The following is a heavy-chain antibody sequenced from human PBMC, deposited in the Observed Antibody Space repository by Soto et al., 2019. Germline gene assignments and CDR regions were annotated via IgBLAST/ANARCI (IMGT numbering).Heavy chain of an antibody. Sequence: GGSLRLSCAASGFPFTGYAMSWVRQAPGKGLEWVSAISGHGDATFYADSVKGRFTISRDNSKNTLYLHMNSLRAEDTALYYCANSRVSMVRGLIIIPNYWGQGTLVTVS. J-gene: IGHJ4*02. D-gene: IGHD3-10*01. CDR2: ISGHGDAT. CDR1: GFPFTGYA. V-gene: IGHV3-23*01. CDR3: ANSRVSMVRGLIIIPNY.